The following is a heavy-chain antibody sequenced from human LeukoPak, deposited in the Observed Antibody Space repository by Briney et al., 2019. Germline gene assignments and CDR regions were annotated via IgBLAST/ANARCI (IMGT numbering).Heavy chain of an antibody. CDR3: ARYPNCDY. CDR1: GFSFSSYW. J-gene: IGHJ4*02. Sequence: GGSLRLSCAASGFSFSSYWMSWVRQAPGKGLEWVSAISDSGGGTYYADSVKGRFTISRDNSKNTVYLQMNSLRAEDTAVYYCARYPNCDYWGQGTLVTVSS. V-gene: IGHV3-23*01. D-gene: IGHD1-14*01. CDR2: ISDSGGGT.